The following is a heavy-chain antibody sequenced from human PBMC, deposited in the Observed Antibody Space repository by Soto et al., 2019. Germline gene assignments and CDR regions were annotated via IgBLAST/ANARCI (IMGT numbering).Heavy chain of an antibody. J-gene: IGHJ4*02. V-gene: IGHV6-1*01. CDR3: ARTRRGRGVKYFDD. Sequence: SETLSLTCAISGDSVSNNSVAWNWVRQSPSRGLEWLGRTYYRSKWHYDYAPSVRSRITINPDTSKNHFSLQLNSVSPEDAAVYYYARTRRGRGVKYFDDWGQGTLVTVSS. CDR2: TYYRSKWHY. CDR1: GDSVSNNSVA. D-gene: IGHD3-10*01.